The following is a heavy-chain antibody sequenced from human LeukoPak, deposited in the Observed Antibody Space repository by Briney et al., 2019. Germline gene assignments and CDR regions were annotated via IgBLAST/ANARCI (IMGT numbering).Heavy chain of an antibody. Sequence: PSETLSLTCTVSGGXFSSYYCSWIRQPAGKGLEWLGCMYTSGSTNYNSSIKSRVTMSVDTSKNQVSLKLSSVTAADTAVYYCATGDGYNSFDYWGQGALVTVSS. V-gene: IGHV4-4*07. D-gene: IGHD5-24*01. CDR1: GGXFSSYY. CDR3: ATGDGYNSFDY. J-gene: IGHJ4*02. CDR2: MYTSGST.